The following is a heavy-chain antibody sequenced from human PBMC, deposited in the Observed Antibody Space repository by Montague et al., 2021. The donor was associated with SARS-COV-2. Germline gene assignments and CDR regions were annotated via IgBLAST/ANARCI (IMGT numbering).Heavy chain of an antibody. CDR3: ARGGLDYCDYTMDV. CDR1: GLRFSDYA. V-gene: IGHV3-23*01. J-gene: IGHJ6*03. Sequence: SLRLSCAASGLRFSDYAMIWLRQAPGKGLEWISSNSGTGVDTHYADSVKGRFTISRDNSKSTLYLRMNSLRVDDTAVYYCARGGLDYCDYTMDVWGKGTTVAVSS. CDR2: NSGTGVDT.